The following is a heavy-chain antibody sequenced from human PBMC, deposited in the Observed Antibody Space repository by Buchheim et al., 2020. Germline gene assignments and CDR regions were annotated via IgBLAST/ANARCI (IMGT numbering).Heavy chain of an antibody. CDR1: GFTFNTYA. Sequence: EVQLLESGGGLVQPGGSLRLSCAASGFTFNTYAMSWVRQAPGKGLEWVSGITSSGGYTLYADSVKGRFTISRYNFKNTLSLQMNSLRDEDTALYYCAKDVRYCSNNRCDSWGQGT. CDR2: ITSSGGYT. D-gene: IGHD2-2*01. CDR3: AKDVRYCSNNRCDS. J-gene: IGHJ4*03. V-gene: IGHV3-23*01.